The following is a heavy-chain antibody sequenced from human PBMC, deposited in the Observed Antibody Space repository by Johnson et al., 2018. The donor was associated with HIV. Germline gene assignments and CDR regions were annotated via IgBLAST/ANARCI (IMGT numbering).Heavy chain of an antibody. Sequence: VQLVESGGGLVQPGGSLRLSCAASGFTFSDHYMDWVRQAPGKGLVWVSRVNSDGSSLSYADSVKGRFTISRDNSKNTLYLQMNSLRAEDTAVYYCARETRSAAAGHGAFDVWGQGTMVTVSS. CDR3: ARETRSAAAGHGAFDV. CDR1: GFTFSDHY. V-gene: IGHV3-74*01. J-gene: IGHJ3*01. CDR2: VNSDGSSL. D-gene: IGHD6-13*01.